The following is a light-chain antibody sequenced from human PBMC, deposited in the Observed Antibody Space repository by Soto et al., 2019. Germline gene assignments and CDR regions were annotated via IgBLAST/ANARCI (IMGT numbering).Light chain of an antibody. V-gene: IGLV1-40*01. CDR3: QSYDGSLSDVV. Sequence: QSVLTQPPSVSGAPGQRVTISCAGSSSNIGAGYHVHWYQELPGTAPKLLIYGNTNRPSGVPDRFSGSKSGSSASLAITGLQAEDEADYYCQSYDGSLSDVVFGGGTKVTVL. J-gene: IGLJ2*01. CDR2: GNT. CDR1: SSNIGAGYH.